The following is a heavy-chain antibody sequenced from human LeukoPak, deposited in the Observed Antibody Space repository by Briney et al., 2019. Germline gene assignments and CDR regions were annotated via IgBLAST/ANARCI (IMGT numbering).Heavy chain of an antibody. CDR2: INDSGST. Sequence: SETLSLTCAVYGGSFSGYYWSWIRQPPGKGLEWIGQINDSGSTTYNPSLKSRVSISVDTSKNQFSLKLSSVTAADTAVYHCARVLSWGILTGYHDYYFDYWGQGTLVTVSS. D-gene: IGHD3-9*01. CDR1: GGSFSGYY. J-gene: IGHJ4*02. V-gene: IGHV4-34*01. CDR3: ARVLSWGILTGYHDYYFDY.